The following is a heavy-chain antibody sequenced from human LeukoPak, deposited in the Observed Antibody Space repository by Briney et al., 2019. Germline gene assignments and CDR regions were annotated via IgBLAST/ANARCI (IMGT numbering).Heavy chain of an antibody. D-gene: IGHD1-14*01. CDR3: ATAFTSGKPKDY. CDR2: FDPEDGET. V-gene: IGHV1-24*01. CDR1: GYTLTESS. J-gene: IGHJ4*02. Sequence: ASVKVSCKVSGYTLTESSMHWVRQAPGKGLEWMGGFDPEDGETIYAQKFQGRVTMTEDTSTDTAYMELSSLRSEHTAVYYCATAFTSGKPKDYWGQGTLVTVSS.